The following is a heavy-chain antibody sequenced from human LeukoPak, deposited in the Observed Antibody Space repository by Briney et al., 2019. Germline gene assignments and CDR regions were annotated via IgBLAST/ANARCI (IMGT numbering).Heavy chain of an antibody. CDR3: ARDRMGGVAGESRGAFDI. D-gene: IGHD6-19*01. V-gene: IGHV3-21*01. CDR1: GFTFSSYS. J-gene: IGHJ3*02. Sequence: PGGSLRLSCAASGFTFSSYSMNWVRQAPGKGLEWVSSISSSSSYIYYADSVKGRFTISRDNAKNSLYLQMNSLRAEDTAVYYCARDRMGGVAGESRGAFDIWGQGTMVTVSS. CDR2: ISSSSSYI.